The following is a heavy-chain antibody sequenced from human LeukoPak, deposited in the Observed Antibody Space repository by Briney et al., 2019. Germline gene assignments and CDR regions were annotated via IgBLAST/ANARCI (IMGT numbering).Heavy chain of an antibody. V-gene: IGHV5-51*01. CDR2: IYPSDSAT. CDR3: ARPIAPAGTDLGY. CDR1: GYSFTNTF. D-gene: IGHD6-13*01. Sequence: GESLKISCKASGYSFTNTFIGWVRQMPGKGREWMGIIYPSDSATRYSPSFQGQVTISADKSITTAYLQWSSLKASDTAMYYCARPIAPAGTDLGYWGQGTLVTVSS. J-gene: IGHJ4*02.